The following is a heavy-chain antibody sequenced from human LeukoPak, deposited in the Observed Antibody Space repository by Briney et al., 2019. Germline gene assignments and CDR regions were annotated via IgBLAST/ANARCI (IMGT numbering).Heavy chain of an antibody. V-gene: IGHV4-34*01. CDR2: ISHSGST. CDR1: GGSFSGYY. CDR3: ASWGYYDSSGYSEYYFDY. J-gene: IGHJ4*02. Sequence: SETLSLTCAVYGGSFSGYYWSWIRQPPGKGLEWIGEISHSGSTNYNPSLKSRVTISVDTSKDQFSLKLSSVTAADTAVYYCASWGYYDSSGYSEYYFDYWGQGTLVTVSS. D-gene: IGHD3-22*01.